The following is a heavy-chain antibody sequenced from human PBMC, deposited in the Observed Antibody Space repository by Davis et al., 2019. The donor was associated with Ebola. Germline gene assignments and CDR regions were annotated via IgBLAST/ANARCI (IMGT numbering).Heavy chain of an antibody. V-gene: IGHV1-2*02. CDR3: AREIAAAGKAVDY. Sequence: ASVKVSCKASGYDFTGFHIQWVRQAPGQGLEWMGWIDPDDGDTHSAQKFQGRVTLTRDTSISTAYMELNRLTSDDTAVYYCAREIAAAGKAVDYWGQGTLVTVSS. D-gene: IGHD6-13*01. CDR1: GYDFTGFH. J-gene: IGHJ4*02. CDR2: IDPDDGDT.